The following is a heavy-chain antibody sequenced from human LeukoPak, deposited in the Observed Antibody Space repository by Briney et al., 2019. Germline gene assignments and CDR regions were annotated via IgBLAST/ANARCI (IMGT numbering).Heavy chain of an antibody. CDR2: IKQDGSEK. CDR3: ARDLGSPGSPMDV. J-gene: IGHJ6*03. CDR1: GGSISSSSYY. Sequence: ETLSLTCTVSGGSISSSSYYWGWIRQPPGKGLEWVANIKQDGSEKYYVDSVKGRFTISRDNAKNSLYLQMNSLRDEDTAVYYCARDLGSPGSPMDVWGKGTMVTVSS. V-gene: IGHV3-7*01. D-gene: IGHD3-10*01.